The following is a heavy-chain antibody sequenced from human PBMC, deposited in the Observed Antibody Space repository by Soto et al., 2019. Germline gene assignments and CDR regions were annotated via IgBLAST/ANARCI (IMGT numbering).Heavy chain of an antibody. CDR2: IYPGGVNI. CDR3: ARDQSSHDLVWWFDP. D-gene: IGHD3-16*01. Sequence: QVQLVQSGAEVKKPGASVKVSCKAIGYSFTSHYMHWVRQAPGQGLEWMGTIYPGGVNIGYAQKFKGRVTMTKDTPTSTVYMELNSLPSEDTAVYYCARDQSSHDLVWWFDPWGQGTLVTVSS. V-gene: IGHV1-46*03. J-gene: IGHJ5*02. CDR1: GYSFTSHY.